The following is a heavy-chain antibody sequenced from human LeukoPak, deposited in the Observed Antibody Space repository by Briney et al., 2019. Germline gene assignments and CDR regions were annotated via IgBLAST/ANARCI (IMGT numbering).Heavy chain of an antibody. J-gene: IGHJ4*02. CDR1: GFTFSSYA. D-gene: IGHD5-12*01. CDR2: ISYSGANT. V-gene: IGHV3-23*01. Sequence: GGSLRLSCAASGFTFSSYAMSWVRQAPGKGLEWVSAISYSGANTYYADSVKGRFTISRDNAKNTLYLQMNSLRAEDTAVYYCARVRATFSPHFDNWGQGTLVPVFS. CDR3: ARVRATFSPHFDN.